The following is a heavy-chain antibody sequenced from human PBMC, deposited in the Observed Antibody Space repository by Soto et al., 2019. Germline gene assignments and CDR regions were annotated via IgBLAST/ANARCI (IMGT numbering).Heavy chain of an antibody. D-gene: IGHD3-10*01. J-gene: IGHJ4*02. CDR1: GFTFSSYA. V-gene: IGHV3-23*01. CDR3: ATVVQWFGDCSFDY. CDR2: ISGSGGST. Sequence: EVQLLESGGGLVQPGGSLRLCCAASGFTFSSYAMSWVLQAPGKGLEWVSAISGSGGSTYYAASVKGRFTISRDNSKHTLYLQMNSLRAEDTAVYYCATVVQWFGDCSFDYWGQGTLVTVSS.